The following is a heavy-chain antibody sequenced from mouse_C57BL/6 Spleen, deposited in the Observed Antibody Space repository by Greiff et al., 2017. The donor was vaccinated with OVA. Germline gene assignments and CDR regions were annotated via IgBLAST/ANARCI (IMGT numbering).Heavy chain of an antibody. CDR3: ARASNWDVFDY. CDR2: IDPSDSYT. Sequence: VQLQQSGAELVRPGTSVKLSCKASGYTFTSYWMHWVKQRPGQGLEWIGVIDPSDSYTNYNQKFKGKATLTVDTSSSTAYMQLSSLTSEDSAVYYCARASNWDVFDYWGQGTTLTVSS. V-gene: IGHV1-59*01. CDR1: GYTFTSYW. J-gene: IGHJ2*01. D-gene: IGHD4-1*01.